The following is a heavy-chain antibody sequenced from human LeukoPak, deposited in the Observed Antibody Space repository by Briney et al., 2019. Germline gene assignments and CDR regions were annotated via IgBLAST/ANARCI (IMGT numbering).Heavy chain of an antibody. CDR2: ISFGSSFK. CDR3: ARDLSYSSSDNY. CDR1: GFSFSSYS. J-gene: IGHJ4*02. Sequence: SGGSLRLSCAVSGFSFSSYSMNWVRQAPGKGLEWVSFISFGSSFKYYADSVKGRFTISRDNAKNSLYLQMNSLRAEDTAVYYCARDLSYSSSDNYWGQGTLVTVSS. V-gene: IGHV3-21*01. D-gene: IGHD6-6*01.